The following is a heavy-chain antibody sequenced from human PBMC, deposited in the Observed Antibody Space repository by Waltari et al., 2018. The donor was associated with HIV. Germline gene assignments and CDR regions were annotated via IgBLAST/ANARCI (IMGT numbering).Heavy chain of an antibody. CDR1: GRSISSSRYY. CDR2: IYYRGRR. D-gene: IGHD6-19*01. J-gene: IGHJ4*02. CDR3: ASRRGAVAGLPGWVYVDY. V-gene: IGHV4-39*01. Sequence: QLQLQASGPGLVKPSATLFLTCTVSGRSISSSRYYWGWFRQPPGKGLEWIGSIYYRGRRCDTPYIKSRVSISVDTSKYELSLRLCSVTEAVMAVYDGASRRGAVAGLPGWVYVDYCSQGTGGTVAS.